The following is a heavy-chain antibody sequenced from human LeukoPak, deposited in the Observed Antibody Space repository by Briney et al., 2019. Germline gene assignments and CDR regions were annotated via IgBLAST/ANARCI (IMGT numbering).Heavy chain of an antibody. CDR2: IWYDGSNE. Sequence: PGGSLRLSCAASEFTFSSYGMHWVRQAPGKGLEWVAVIWYDGSNEYYADSVKGRFTISRDNSKNTLYLQMNSLTAEDTAVYYCARVSGGSFLDYWGQGTLVTVSS. CDR3: ARVSGGSFLDY. V-gene: IGHV3-33*01. D-gene: IGHD2-15*01. J-gene: IGHJ4*02. CDR1: EFTFSSYG.